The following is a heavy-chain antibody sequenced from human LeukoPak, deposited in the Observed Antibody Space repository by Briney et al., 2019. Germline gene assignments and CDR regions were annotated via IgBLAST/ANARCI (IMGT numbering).Heavy chain of an antibody. CDR3: ARRRTRPEAFDV. J-gene: IGHJ3*01. Sequence: SETLSLTCTVSGGSISTYYWTWMRQPSGRGLEWIGYVYHGGNTRNTKYNPSLRSRVTISLDASKNQFSLKLSSVTTADTAVYSCARRRTRPEAFDVWGQGTMVTVSS. CDR1: GGSISTYY. D-gene: IGHD6-6*01. CDR2: VYHGGNT. V-gene: IGHV4-59*01.